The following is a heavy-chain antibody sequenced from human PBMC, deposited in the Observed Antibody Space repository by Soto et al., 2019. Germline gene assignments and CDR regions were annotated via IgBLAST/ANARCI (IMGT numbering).Heavy chain of an antibody. J-gene: IGHJ4*02. D-gene: IGHD6-13*01. CDR3: ARRSSSWYFDY. CDR2: ISGRGGST. CDR1: GFTFSSYA. Sequence: EVQVLESGGGLVQPGGSLRLSCAASGFTFSSYAMNWVCQAPGKGLEWVSVISGRGGSTYYADSVKGRFTLSRDNSKNPLYLQMNTLRAEDTAVYYCARRSSSWYFDYWGQGARVTVSS. V-gene: IGHV3-23*01.